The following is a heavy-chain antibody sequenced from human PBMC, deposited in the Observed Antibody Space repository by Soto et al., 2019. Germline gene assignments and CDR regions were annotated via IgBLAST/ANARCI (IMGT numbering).Heavy chain of an antibody. J-gene: IGHJ4*02. CDR2: INPHSGAT. CDR1: GYIFSANY. V-gene: IGHV1-2*02. CDR3: ARQGKYNYGSNDY. D-gene: IGHD5-18*01. Sequence: ASVKVSCKASGYIFSANYIHWVRQAPGQGLEWLGWINPHSGATNYAQKFLGRVTMSADTSASTAYLQWSSLKASDSAMYYCARQGKYNYGSNDYWGQGTLVTVSS.